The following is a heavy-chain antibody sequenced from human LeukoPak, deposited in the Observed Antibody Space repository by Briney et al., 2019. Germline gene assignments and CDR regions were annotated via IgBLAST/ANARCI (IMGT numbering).Heavy chain of an antibody. Sequence: GGSLGLSCVASGFTFSNYWMTWVRQAPGKGLEWAANIKPDGGEKYYMDSVKGRFTISRDNAKNSLYLQMNSLRAEDTAMYYCARVIRGHTFGYWGQGSLVTVSS. CDR2: IKPDGGEK. V-gene: IGHV3-7*05. J-gene: IGHJ4*02. CDR3: ARVIRGHTFGY. CDR1: GFTFSNYW. D-gene: IGHD3-16*02.